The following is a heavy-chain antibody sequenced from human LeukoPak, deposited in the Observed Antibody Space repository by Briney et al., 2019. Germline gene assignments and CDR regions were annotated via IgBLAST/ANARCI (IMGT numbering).Heavy chain of an antibody. V-gene: IGHV3-48*04. CDR1: GFTFSSYS. CDR2: ISSSSSTI. J-gene: IGHJ4*02. Sequence: GGSLRLSCAASGFTFSSYSMNWVRQAPGKGLEWVSYISSSSSTIYYADSVKGRFTISRDNAKNSLYLQMNSLRAEDTALYYCAKDRSGQQLVPDYWGQGTLVTVSS. D-gene: IGHD6-13*01. CDR3: AKDRSGQQLVPDY.